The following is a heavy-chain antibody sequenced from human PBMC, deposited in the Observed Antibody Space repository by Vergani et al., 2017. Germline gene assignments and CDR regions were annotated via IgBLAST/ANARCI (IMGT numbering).Heavy chain of an antibody. CDR3: ARGGCSGWCSSGWYPSYGMDV. D-gene: IGHD6-19*01. CDR1: GFTFDDYG. CDR2: ISSSSSYI. V-gene: IGHV3-21*01. J-gene: IGHJ6*02. Sequence: EVQLVESGGGVVRPGGSLRLSCAASGFTFDDYGMSWVRQAPGKGLEWVSSISSSSSYIYYADSVKGRFTISRDNAKNSLYLQMNSLRAEDTAVYYCARGGCSGWCSSGWYPSYGMDVWGQGTTVTVSS.